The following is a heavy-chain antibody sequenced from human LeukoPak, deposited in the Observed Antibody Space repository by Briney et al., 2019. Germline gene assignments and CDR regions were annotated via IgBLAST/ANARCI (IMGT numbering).Heavy chain of an antibody. CDR1: GLSFSNAW. CDR2: IKSKSDGDSR. D-gene: IGHD5-18*01. J-gene: IGHJ4*02. Sequence: GSLRLSCAASGLSFSNAWMSWVRQTPGKGLEWIGRIKSKSDGDSRDYAAPIKHLITISRDDWKNTLSLEMTNLKTEDTGVYFCTTAPSYYSFNSYDYWGQGTVVTVSS. CDR3: TTAPSYYSFNSYDY. V-gene: IGHV3-15*01.